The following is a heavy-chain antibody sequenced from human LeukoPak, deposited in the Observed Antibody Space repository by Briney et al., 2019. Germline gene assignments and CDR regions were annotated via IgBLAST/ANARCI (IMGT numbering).Heavy chain of an antibody. Sequence: GGSLRLSCAASRFTFSSCAMSWVRQAPGRGLEWVSTISPSGSGAYYADSVRVRFIISRDNSKSTLYLQMNSLRAEDTAVYYCATDRDSGIPRFDFWGQGALVTVSS. CDR1: RFTFSSCA. V-gene: IGHV3-23*01. CDR2: ISPSGSGA. CDR3: ATDRDSGIPRFDF. D-gene: IGHD3-10*01. J-gene: IGHJ4*02.